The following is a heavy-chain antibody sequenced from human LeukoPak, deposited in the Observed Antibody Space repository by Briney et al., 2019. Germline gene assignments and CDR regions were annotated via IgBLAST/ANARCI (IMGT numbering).Heavy chain of an antibody. CDR2: ISSSGSTI. Sequence: GGSLRLSCAASGFTFSSYEMNWVRQAPGKGLEWVSYISSSGSTIYYADSVKGRFTISRDNAKNSLYLQMNSLRAEDTAVYYRARGGIQLWRTFDYWGQGTLVTVSS. V-gene: IGHV3-48*03. CDR3: ARGGIQLWRTFDY. CDR1: GFTFSSYE. J-gene: IGHJ4*02. D-gene: IGHD5-18*01.